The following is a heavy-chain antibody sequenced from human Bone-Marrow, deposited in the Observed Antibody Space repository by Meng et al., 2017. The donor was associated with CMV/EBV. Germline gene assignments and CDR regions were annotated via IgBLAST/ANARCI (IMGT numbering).Heavy chain of an antibody. J-gene: IGHJ4*02. CDR3: ARDGGCWSGYYKNTFDY. D-gene: IGHD3-3*01. Sequence: SVKVSCKASGGTFSSYAISWVRQAPGQGLEWMGGIIPIFGTANYAQKFQGRVTITTDESTSTAYMELRSLRSDDTAVYYGARDGGCWSGYYKNTFDYWGQGTLVTVSS. CDR2: IIPIFGTA. CDR1: GGTFSSYA. V-gene: IGHV1-69*05.